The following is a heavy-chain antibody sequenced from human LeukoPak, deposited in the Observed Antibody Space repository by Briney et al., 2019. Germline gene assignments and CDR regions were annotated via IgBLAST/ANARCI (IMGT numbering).Heavy chain of an antibody. CDR1: GFTFSDFW. J-gene: IGHJ4*02. D-gene: IGHD3-10*01. CDR2: INQDGSEN. V-gene: IGHV3-7*01. Sequence: GGSLRLSCAASGFTFSDFWMGWVRDAPGKGLEWVANINQDGSENYYVDSVKGRFTISRDNAKNSLYLQMNSLRAEDTAVYYCTKGRSNHYWGQGTLVTVST. CDR3: TKGRSNHY.